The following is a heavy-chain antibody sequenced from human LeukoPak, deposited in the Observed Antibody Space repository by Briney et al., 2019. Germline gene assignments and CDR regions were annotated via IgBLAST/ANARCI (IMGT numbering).Heavy chain of an antibody. CDR1: GGSISSYY. CDR3: ARAHSGSYSPNFDY. Sequence: SETLSLTCTVSGGSISSYYWSWIRQPPGKGLEWIGYIYYSGSTNYNPSLKSRVTISVDTSKNQFSLKLSSVTAADTAVYYCARAHSGSYSPNFDYWGQGTLVTVSS. V-gene: IGHV4-59*01. D-gene: IGHD1-26*01. CDR2: IYYSGST. J-gene: IGHJ4*02.